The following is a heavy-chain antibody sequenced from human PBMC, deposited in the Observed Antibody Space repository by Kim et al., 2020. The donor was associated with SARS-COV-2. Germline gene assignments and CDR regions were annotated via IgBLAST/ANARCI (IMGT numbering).Heavy chain of an antibody. V-gene: IGHV1-2*02. CDR1: GYTFTGYY. Sequence: ASVKVSCKASGYTFTGYYMHWVRQAPGQGLEWMGWINPNSGGTNYAQKFQGRVTMTRDTSISTAYMELSRLRSDDTAVYYCARVLRSTTVVTPHLHFDYWGQGTLVTVSS. D-gene: IGHD4-17*01. J-gene: IGHJ4*02. CDR3: ARVLRSTTVVTPHLHFDY. CDR2: INPNSGGT.